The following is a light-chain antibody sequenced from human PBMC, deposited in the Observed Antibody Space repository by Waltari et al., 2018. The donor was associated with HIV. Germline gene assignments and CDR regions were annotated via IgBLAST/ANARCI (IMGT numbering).Light chain of an antibody. CDR1: YSHIESNY. CDR2: SNS. J-gene: IGLJ1*01. CDR3: ASWDDSLNAFV. V-gene: IGLV1-47*02. Sequence: QSVLTQPPSASATPGQRITISCSGGYSHIESNYVYWYQQLLGTTPKVFIYSNSQRPSGAPHRFSGSKSSTSASLIISGLRSGDEADYYCASWDDSLNAFVFGTGTKVTVL.